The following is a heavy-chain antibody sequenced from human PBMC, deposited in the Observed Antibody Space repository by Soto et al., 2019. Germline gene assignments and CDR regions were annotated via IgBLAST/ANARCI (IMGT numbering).Heavy chain of an antibody. CDR2: IYHTGGT. CDR1: GGSFSHYY. Sequence: PSETLSLTCTVSGGSFSHYYWSWIRQPPGKGLEWIGYIYHTGGTDHNPSLSGRVTISVDTSKNQFSLKLSSVTAADTAVYFCASSRDGGYAPFDFWGQGTLVTVSS. D-gene: IGHD5-12*01. V-gene: IGHV4-59*01. J-gene: IGHJ4*02. CDR3: ASSRDGGYAPFDF.